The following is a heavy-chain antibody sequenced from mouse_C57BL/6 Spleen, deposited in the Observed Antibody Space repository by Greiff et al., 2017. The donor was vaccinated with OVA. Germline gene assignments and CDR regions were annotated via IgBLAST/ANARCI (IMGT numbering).Heavy chain of an antibody. D-gene: IGHD1-1*01. CDR1: GYAFSSSW. J-gene: IGHJ2*01. V-gene: IGHV1-82*01. CDR3: AREVYYGRSKGGFDY. CDR2: IYPGDGDT. Sequence: QVQLQQSGPELVKPGASVKISCKASGYAFSSSWMNWVKPRPGKGLEWIGRIYPGDGDTPYTEKFKGKATLTADKSSSTAYMQLSSLTSEDSAVYCCAREVYYGRSKGGFDYWGQGTTLTVSS.